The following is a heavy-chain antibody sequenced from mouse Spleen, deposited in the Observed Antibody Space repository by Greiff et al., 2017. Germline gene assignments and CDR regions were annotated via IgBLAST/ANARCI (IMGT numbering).Heavy chain of an antibody. V-gene: IGHV1-55*01. D-gene: IGHD2-4*01. CDR1: GYTFTSYW. Sequence: QVQLQQSGAELVKPGASVKMSCKASGYTFTSYWITWVKQRPGQGLEWIGDIYPGSGSTNYNEKFKSKATLTVDTSSSTAYMQLSSLTSEDSAVYYCAREDYDYAWFAYWGQGTLVTVSA. CDR2: IYPGSGST. J-gene: IGHJ3*01. CDR3: AREDYDYAWFAY.